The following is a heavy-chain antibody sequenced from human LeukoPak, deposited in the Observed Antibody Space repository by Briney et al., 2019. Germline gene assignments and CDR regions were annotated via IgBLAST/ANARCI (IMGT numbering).Heavy chain of an antibody. CDR2: INPSGGST. V-gene: IGHV1-46*01. J-gene: IGHJ6*02. CDR1: GYTFTSYY. CDR3: ARDLYTQITGTTGGSYYYYGMDV. D-gene: IGHD1-7*01. Sequence: GASVKVSCKASGYTFTSYYMHWVRQAPGQGLEWMGIINPSGGSTSYAQKFQGRATMTRDTSTSTVYMELSSLRSEDTAVYYCARDLYTQITGTTGGSYYYYGMDVWGQGTTVTVSS.